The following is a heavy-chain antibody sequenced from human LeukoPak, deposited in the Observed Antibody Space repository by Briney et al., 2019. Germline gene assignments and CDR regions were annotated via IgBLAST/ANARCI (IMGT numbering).Heavy chain of an antibody. CDR1: GGSISSYY. V-gene: IGHV4-59*08. Sequence: SETLSLTCTVSGGSISSYYWSWIRQPPGKGLERIGYIYYSGSTNYNPSLKSRVTISVDTSKNQFSLKLSSVTAADTAVYYCARMGAMAIYGMDVWGQGTTVTVSS. CDR2: IYYSGST. D-gene: IGHD5-18*01. J-gene: IGHJ6*02. CDR3: ARMGAMAIYGMDV.